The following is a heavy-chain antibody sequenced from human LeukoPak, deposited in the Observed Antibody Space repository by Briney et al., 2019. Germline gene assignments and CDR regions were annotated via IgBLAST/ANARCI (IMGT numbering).Heavy chain of an antibody. CDR2: INCNRGGT. Sequence: ASVKVSCKASGYTFTDYYIHWVRQAPGQGLEGRGWINCNRGGTIHAQKFQGRVTMTRDTSISTAYMELSRLRSDDTAVYYCARDMRRQQLVLRPGYWGQGTLVPVSS. CDR1: GYTFTDYY. J-gene: IGHJ4*02. D-gene: IGHD6-13*01. CDR3: ARDMRRQQLVLRPGY. V-gene: IGHV1-2*02.